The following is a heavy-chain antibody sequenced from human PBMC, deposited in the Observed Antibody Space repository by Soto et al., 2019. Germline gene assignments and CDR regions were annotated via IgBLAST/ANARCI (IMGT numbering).Heavy chain of an antibody. D-gene: IGHD3-3*01. Sequence: EVQLVESGGGLIQPGGSLRLSCAASGFVVTDYYMSWVRQAPGKGLEWVAVFLIGGDTHYGESVKGRFTISGDNSKNTLYLQMNSRRSEDTPVYYCAMEPFWSGPLPLDAFDLWGQGTMVTVSS. CDR3: AMEPFWSGPLPLDAFDL. CDR2: FLIGGDT. CDR1: GFVVTDYY. V-gene: IGHV3-53*01. J-gene: IGHJ3*01.